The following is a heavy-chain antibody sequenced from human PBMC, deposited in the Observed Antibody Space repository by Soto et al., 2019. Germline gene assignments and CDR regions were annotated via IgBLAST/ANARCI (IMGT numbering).Heavy chain of an antibody. V-gene: IGHV3-64D*06. CDR2: ISSNGGST. CDR3: AWSGDGYNLSFDY. J-gene: IGHJ4*02. CDR1: GFTFSSYA. D-gene: IGHD3-10*01. Sequence: GGSLRLSCSASGFTFSSYAMHWVRQAPGKGLEYVSAISSNGGSTYYADSVKGRFTISRDNSKNTLCLQMSSLRAEDTAVYYCAWSGDGYNLSFDYWGQGTLVTVSS.